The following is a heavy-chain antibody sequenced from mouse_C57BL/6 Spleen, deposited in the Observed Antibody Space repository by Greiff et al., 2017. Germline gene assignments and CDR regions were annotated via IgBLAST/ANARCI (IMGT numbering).Heavy chain of an antibody. CDR1: GYTFTSYT. Sequence: VKLQQSGAELARPGASVKMSCKASGYTFTSYTMHWVKQRPGQGLEWIGYINPSSGYTKYNQKFKDKATLTADKSSSTAYMQLSSLTSEDSAVYYCARRNWDGAMDYWGQGTSVTVSS. CDR3: ARRNWDGAMDY. J-gene: IGHJ4*01. D-gene: IGHD4-1*01. V-gene: IGHV1-4*01. CDR2: INPSSGYT.